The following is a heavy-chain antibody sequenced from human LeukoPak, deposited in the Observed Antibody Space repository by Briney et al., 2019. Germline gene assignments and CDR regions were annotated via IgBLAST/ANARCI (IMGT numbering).Heavy chain of an antibody. CDR2: IFTSGST. CDR3: ARDARYYYGSGSYYFDY. J-gene: IGHJ4*02. D-gene: IGHD3-10*01. V-gene: IGHV4-61*02. Sequence: SQTLSLTCTVSGGSLSSGNYYWNWIRQPAGKGLEWIGRIFTSGSTNYNPSLKSRVTISVDTTRNQFSLKLRYVTAADTAVYYCARDARYYYGSGSYYFDYWGQGTLVTVSS. CDR1: GGSLSSGNYY.